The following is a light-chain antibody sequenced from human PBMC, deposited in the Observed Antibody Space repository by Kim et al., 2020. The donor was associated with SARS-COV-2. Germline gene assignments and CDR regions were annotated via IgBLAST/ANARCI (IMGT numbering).Light chain of an antibody. CDR1: QTLSSNY. Sequence: AAGETATVFCRTSQTLSSNYLAWYQQKPGQAPRLLIYGASSRATGIPDRFSGSGSETDFTLTISRLDPEDFAMYYCQQYGTSPLTFGGGTKVDIK. CDR3: QQYGTSPLT. J-gene: IGKJ4*01. V-gene: IGKV3-20*01. CDR2: GAS.